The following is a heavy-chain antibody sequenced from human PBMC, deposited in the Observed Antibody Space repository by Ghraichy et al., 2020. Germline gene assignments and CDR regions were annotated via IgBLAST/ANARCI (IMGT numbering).Heavy chain of an antibody. J-gene: IGHJ5*02. CDR2: ISTTGGT. Sequence: SETLSLTCTVSGGSISSAGYYWNWIRQPAGKELEWIGRISTTGGTNYNPSLKSRVTMSVDTSKNQFSLKLTSVTAADTAVYYCARRGSSYCTSTSCNPTWFDPWGQGTLVIVSS. V-gene: IGHV4-61*02. CDR1: GGSISSAGYY. CDR3: ARRGSSYCTSTSCNPTWFDP. D-gene: IGHD2-2*01.